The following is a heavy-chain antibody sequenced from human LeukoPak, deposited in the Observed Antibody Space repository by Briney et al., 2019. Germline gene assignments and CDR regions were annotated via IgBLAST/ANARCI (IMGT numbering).Heavy chain of an antibody. CDR2: INPNSGGI. D-gene: IGHD3-22*01. J-gene: IGHJ4*02. CDR3: AREGDYYDSSAHDY. Sequence: ASPKVSCEASRYTFTGYYMHWVPQAPGQGLEWMGWINPNSGGINYAQKCQGRVTMTREPYISTAYMELSRLRSDDTAVYYCAREGDYYDSSAHDYWGQGTLVSVSS. V-gene: IGHV1-2*02. CDR1: RYTFTGYY.